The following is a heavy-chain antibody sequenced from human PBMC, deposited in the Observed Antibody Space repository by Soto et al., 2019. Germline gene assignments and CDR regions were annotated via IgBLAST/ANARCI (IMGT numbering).Heavy chain of an antibody. V-gene: IGHV3-7*01. CDR2: IKQDGSEK. CDR1: GFTFSSYW. J-gene: IGHJ4*02. CDR3: ARVGYYYDSAFDY. D-gene: IGHD3-22*01. Sequence: GGSLRLSCAASGFTFSSYWMSWVRQAPGKGLEWVANIKQDGSEKYYVDSVKGRFTISRDNAKNSLYLQMNSLRAEDTAVYYCARVGYYYDSAFDYWGQGTLVTVSS.